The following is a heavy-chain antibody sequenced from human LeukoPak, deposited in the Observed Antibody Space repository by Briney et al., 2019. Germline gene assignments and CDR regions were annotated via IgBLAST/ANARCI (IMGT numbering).Heavy chain of an antibody. CDR2: IWPSGST. Sequence: SETLSLTCIVSGGSISFDYWSWIRQSPGQGLEWIGYIWPSGSTNYNPSLSGRVAISLDKSRNHFTLMVTAVTAADTAFYYCARKGPEHLPTYFDHWGRGILVTVSS. J-gene: IGHJ4*02. CDR3: ARKGPEHLPTYFDH. V-gene: IGHV4-4*08. CDR1: GGSISFDY. D-gene: IGHD2-21*01.